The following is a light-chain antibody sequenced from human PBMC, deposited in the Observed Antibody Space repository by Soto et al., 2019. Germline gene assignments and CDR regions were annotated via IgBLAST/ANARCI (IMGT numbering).Light chain of an antibody. CDR3: QQYVSSPLT. V-gene: IGKV3-20*01. CDR1: QSVSSSN. CDR2: GAS. Sequence: EIVLTQSPGTLSLSPGERATLSCRASQSVSSSNLVWYQQKPGQAPTLLIYGASTRATGIPDRFSGSGSGTDFTLTISRLEPEDFAVYFCQQYVSSPLTFGQGTKVEI. J-gene: IGKJ1*01.